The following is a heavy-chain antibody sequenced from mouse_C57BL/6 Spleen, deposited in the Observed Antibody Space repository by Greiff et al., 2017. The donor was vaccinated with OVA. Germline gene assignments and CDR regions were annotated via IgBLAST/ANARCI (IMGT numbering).Heavy chain of an antibody. Sequence: EVNLVESGGGLVKPGGSLKLSCAASGFTFSSYAMSWVRQTPEKRLEWVATISDGGSYTYYPDNVKGRFTISRDNAKNHLYLQMSHLKSEDTAMYYCARGDYWGQGTTLTVSS. CDR2: ISDGGSYT. CDR1: GFTFSSYA. J-gene: IGHJ2*01. V-gene: IGHV5-4*03. CDR3: ARGDY.